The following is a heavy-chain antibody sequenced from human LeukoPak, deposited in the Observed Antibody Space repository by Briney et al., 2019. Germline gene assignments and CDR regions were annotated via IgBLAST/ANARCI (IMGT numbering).Heavy chain of an antibody. Sequence: SETLSLTCAVYGGSFSGYYWSWIRQPPGKGLEWIGETNHSGSTNYNPSLKSRVTISVDTSKNQFSLKLSSVTAADTAVYYCARGDCSSTSCYVFPFDYWGQGTLVTVSS. D-gene: IGHD2-2*01. CDR3: ARGDCSSTSCYVFPFDY. CDR2: TNHSGST. V-gene: IGHV4-34*01. J-gene: IGHJ4*02. CDR1: GGSFSGYY.